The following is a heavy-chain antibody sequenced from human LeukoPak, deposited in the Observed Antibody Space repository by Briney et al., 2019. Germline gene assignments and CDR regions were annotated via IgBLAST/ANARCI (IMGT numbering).Heavy chain of an antibody. V-gene: IGHV4-59*01. J-gene: IGHJ4*02. Sequence: SETLSLTCTVSGGSISSYYWSWIRQPPGKGLEWIGYIYYSGSTNYNPSLKSRVTISVDTSKNQFSLKLSSVTAADTAVYYCARVRGSYSIFDHWGQGTLVTVSS. D-gene: IGHD1-26*01. CDR1: GGSISSYY. CDR2: IYYSGST. CDR3: ARVRGSYSIFDH.